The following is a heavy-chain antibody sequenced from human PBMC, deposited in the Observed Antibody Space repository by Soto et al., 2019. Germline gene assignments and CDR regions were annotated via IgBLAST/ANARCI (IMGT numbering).Heavy chain of an antibody. D-gene: IGHD3-22*01. V-gene: IGHV4-30-2*01. CDR1: GGSISSGGYS. CDR3: ARAQSGIGDSSGYDTYYFDY. J-gene: IGHJ4*02. CDR2: IYHSEST. Sequence: PSETLSLTCAVSGGSISSGGYSWSWIRQPPGKGLEWIGYIYHSESTYYNPSLKCRVTISVDRSKNQFSLKLSSVTAADTAVYYFARAQSGIGDSSGYDTYYFDYWGQGTLVTVSS.